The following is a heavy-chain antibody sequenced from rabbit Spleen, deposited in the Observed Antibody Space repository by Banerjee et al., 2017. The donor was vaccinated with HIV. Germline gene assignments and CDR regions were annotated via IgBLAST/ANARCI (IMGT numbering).Heavy chain of an antibody. CDR2: VGIGSDNT. CDR1: GFSFSSGYY. CDR3: ARDTWHFNL. D-gene: IGHD3-1*01. V-gene: IGHV1S45*01. Sequence: QEQLVESGGGLVKPGGTLTLTCKASGFSFSSGYYVSWVRQVPGKGLEWIGCVGIGSDNTWYASWAKGRFTISKTSSTTVTLQVTSLTAADTATYFCARDTWHFNLWGQGTLVTVS. J-gene: IGHJ4*01.